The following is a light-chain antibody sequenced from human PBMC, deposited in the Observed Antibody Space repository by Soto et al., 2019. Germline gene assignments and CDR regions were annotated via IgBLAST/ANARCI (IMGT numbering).Light chain of an antibody. J-gene: IGKJ3*01. CDR2: DAS. V-gene: IGKV3-11*01. Sequence: EIVLTQSPYTLSLSPGERATLSCRASQSVSSSLAWYQQIPGQAPRLLIYDASNRATGIPARFSGSGSGTDFTLTISSLEPEDFAVYYWQQRSNWPPEVTFGPGTKVDIK. CDR1: QSVSSS. CDR3: QQRSNWPPEVT.